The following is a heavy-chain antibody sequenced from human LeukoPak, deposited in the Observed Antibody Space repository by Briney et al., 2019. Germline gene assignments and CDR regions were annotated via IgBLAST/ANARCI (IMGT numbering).Heavy chain of an antibody. V-gene: IGHV4-39*07. CDR2: VYYSGST. D-gene: IGHD5-12*01. CDR3: ARAEVATIRLGDAFDI. J-gene: IGHJ3*02. CDR1: GGSISSSSYY. Sequence: PSETLSLTCTVSGGSISSSSYYWGWLRQPPGKGLEWIGSVYYSGSTYYNPSLKSRVTISVDTSKNQFSLKLSSVTAADTAVYYCARAEVATIRLGDAFDIWGQGTMVTVSS.